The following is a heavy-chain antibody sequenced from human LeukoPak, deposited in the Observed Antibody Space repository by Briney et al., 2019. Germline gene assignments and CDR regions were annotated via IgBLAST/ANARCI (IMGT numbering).Heavy chain of an antibody. CDR1: GFTFSSYG. CDR2: ISGSSSYI. V-gene: IGHV3-21*01. D-gene: IGHD6-19*01. CDR3: ARAKGIAVADL. J-gene: IGHJ4*02. Sequence: GRSLRLSCAASGFTFSSYGMHWVRQAPGKGLEWVSSISGSSSYIYYVDSVQGRFTISRDNAKNSLYLQLNSLRAEDTALYYCARAKGIAVADLWGQGTLVTVSS.